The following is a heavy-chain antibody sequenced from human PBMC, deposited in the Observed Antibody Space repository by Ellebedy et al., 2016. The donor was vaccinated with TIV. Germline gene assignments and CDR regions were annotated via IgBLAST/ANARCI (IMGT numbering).Heavy chain of an antibody. Sequence: PGGSLRLSCAASGFTFSSYAMHWVRQVPGEDLVWVSRISSEGSTTKYADSVKGRFTISRDNAKNTLYLQMNNLRAEDTAVYYCARDTLLPATTGLDYWGPGTLVTVSS. CDR3: ARDTLLPATTGLDY. CDR1: GFTFSSYA. J-gene: IGHJ4*02. CDR2: ISSEGSTT. V-gene: IGHV3-74*01. D-gene: IGHD3-10*01.